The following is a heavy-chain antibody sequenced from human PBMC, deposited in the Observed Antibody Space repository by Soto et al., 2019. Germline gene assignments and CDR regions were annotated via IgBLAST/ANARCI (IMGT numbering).Heavy chain of an antibody. CDR1: GFTVTSNY. Sequence: GGSLGLCCAASGFTVTSNYMTWVRQAPGKGLEWVSVIYRSGATYYPDSVRGRFTASRDYSHNTLYLQMDSLRVEDTAVYYCARDSGMIRGSYGVDVWGPGTTVTVSS. J-gene: IGHJ6*02. CDR3: ARDSGMIRGSYGVDV. D-gene: IGHD3-10*01. CDR2: IYRSGAT. V-gene: IGHV3-53*01.